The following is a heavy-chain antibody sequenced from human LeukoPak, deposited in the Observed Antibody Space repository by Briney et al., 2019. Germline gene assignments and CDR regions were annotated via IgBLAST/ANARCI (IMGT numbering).Heavy chain of an antibody. J-gene: IGHJ3*02. D-gene: IGHD6-19*01. CDR1: GYSISSGYY. CDR2: IYHSGNT. V-gene: IGHV4-38-2*02. CDR3: ARRESSGSGAFDI. Sequence: SETLSLTCTVSGYSISSGYYWGWIRQPPGKGLEWVGSIYHSGNTYYNPSLKSRVTMSVDTSKNQFSLRLSSVTAADTAVYYCARRESSGSGAFDIWGQGTMVTVSS.